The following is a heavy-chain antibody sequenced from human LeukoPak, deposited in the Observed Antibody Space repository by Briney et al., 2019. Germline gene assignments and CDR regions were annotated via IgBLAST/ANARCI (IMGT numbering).Heavy chain of an antibody. D-gene: IGHD2-2*02. J-gene: IGHJ4*02. Sequence: ASVKVSCKASGYTFTSYAMHWVRQAPGQRLEWMGWINAGNGNTKYSQKFQGRVTITRDTSASTAYMELSSLRSEDTAVHYCASVYKGYCSSTSCYMPYDYWGQGTLVTVSS. CDR2: INAGNGNT. V-gene: IGHV1-3*01. CDR1: GYTFTSYA. CDR3: ASVYKGYCSSTSCYMPYDY.